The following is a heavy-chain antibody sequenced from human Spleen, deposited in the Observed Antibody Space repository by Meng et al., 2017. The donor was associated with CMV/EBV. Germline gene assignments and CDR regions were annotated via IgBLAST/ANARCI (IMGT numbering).Heavy chain of an antibody. CDR2: VDPEDGET. V-gene: IGHV1-69-2*01. CDR3: ATGGSGKIDP. Sequence: KISCKVSGYTFSDYYMHWVQQAPGKGLEWMGLVDPEDGETIYAEKFQGRVTITADTSKDTVYMEVISLTSEDTAVYYCATGGSGKIDPWGQGTLVTVSS. CDR1: GYTFSDYY. J-gene: IGHJ5*02. D-gene: IGHD1-1*01.